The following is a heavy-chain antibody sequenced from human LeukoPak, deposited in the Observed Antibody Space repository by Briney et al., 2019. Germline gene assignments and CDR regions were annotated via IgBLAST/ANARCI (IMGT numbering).Heavy chain of an antibody. V-gene: IGHV3-23*01. Sequence: GGSLRLSCGASGFTFSSYAMSWVRQAPGKGLEWVSTIRSGGGYTYYADSVKGRITISRDNSKNTLYLQMNSLRAEDTAVYNCAKSLYYYYYMDVWGKGTTVTVSS. J-gene: IGHJ6*03. CDR1: GFTFSSYA. CDR3: AKSLYYYYYMDV. CDR2: IRSGGGYT.